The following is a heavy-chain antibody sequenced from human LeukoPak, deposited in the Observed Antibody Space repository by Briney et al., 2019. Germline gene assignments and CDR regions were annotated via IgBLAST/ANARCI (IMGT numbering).Heavy chain of an antibody. V-gene: IGHV3-23*01. CDR1: GFTFSDYY. D-gene: IGHD4-17*01. Sequence: GGSLRLSCAASGFTFSDYYMSWIRQAPGKGLEWVSAISGSGGSTYYADSVKGRFTISRDNSKNALYLQMNSLRAEDTAVYYCAKDVWTTVTTTFDYWGQGTLVTVSS. J-gene: IGHJ4*02. CDR3: AKDVWTTVTTTFDY. CDR2: ISGSGGST.